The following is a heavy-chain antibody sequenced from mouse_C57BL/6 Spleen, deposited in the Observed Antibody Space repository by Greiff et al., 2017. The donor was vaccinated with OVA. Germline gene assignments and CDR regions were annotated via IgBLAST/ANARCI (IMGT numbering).Heavy chain of an antibody. Sequence: VQGVASGAELVKPGASVKISCKASGYAFSSYWMNWVKQRPGKGLEWIGQIYPGDGDTNYNGKFKGKATLTADKSSSTAYMQLSSLTSEDSAVYFCARRTAQATDYWGQGTTLTVSS. J-gene: IGHJ2*01. V-gene: IGHV1-80*01. D-gene: IGHD3-2*02. CDR3: ARRTAQATDY. CDR2: IYPGDGDT. CDR1: GYAFSSYW.